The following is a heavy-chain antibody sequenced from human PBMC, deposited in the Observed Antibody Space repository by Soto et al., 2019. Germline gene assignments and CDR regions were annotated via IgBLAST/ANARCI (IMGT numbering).Heavy chain of an antibody. D-gene: IGHD3-10*01. CDR3: AKVSGASTLTHYGMDV. CDR2: ISYDGSYE. CDR1: GFTFSNYG. Sequence: QLVESGGGVVQPGRSLRLSCAASGFTFSNYGMHWVRQAPGKGLEWVAAISYDGSYEYSADSVKGRFTISRDNSKNTRLLHMNSRRAEDTAVYYCAKVSGASTLTHYGMDVCGQGTTVTVS. V-gene: IGHV3-30*18. J-gene: IGHJ6*02.